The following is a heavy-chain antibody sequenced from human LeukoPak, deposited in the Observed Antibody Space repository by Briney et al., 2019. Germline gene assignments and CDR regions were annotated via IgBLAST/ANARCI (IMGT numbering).Heavy chain of an antibody. CDR3: ARVDYGDRDLDY. V-gene: IGHV3-74*01. Sequence: PGGPLSLSFPAPEFTFISSGWPWFRQPPGKGLVWVSRINSDESSTTYADSVKGRFTISRDNAKNSLYLQMNSLRDTAVYYCARVDYGDRDLDYWGQGTLVTVSS. CDR1: EFTFISSG. CDR2: INSDESST. D-gene: IGHD4-17*01. J-gene: IGHJ4*02.